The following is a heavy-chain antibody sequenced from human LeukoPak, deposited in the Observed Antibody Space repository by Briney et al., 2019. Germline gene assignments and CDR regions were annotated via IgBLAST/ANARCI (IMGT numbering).Heavy chain of an antibody. Sequence: SETLSLTCVVSGGSVSGYYWGWIRQPPGRGLEWIGYVYYSGSTNYNPSFKSRITISVDTSRNQFSLQLSSVTAADSAVYYCGRNVLMYYYGMDVWGQGTTVTVSS. CDR2: VYYSGST. J-gene: IGHJ6*02. V-gene: IGHV4-59*08. CDR1: GGSVSGYY. D-gene: IGHD3-9*01. CDR3: GRNVLMYYYGMDV.